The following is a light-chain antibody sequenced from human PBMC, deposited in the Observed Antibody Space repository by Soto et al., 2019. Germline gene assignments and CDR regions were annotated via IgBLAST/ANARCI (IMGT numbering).Light chain of an antibody. CDR2: EVY. Sequence: QSVLTQPPSASGSPGQSVTISCTGTSGDVGGYNFVSWYQQHPGKAPKLIIYEVYKRPSGVPDRFSGSKSGNTASLTVSGLQAEDEADYYCSSYAGFILYVFGTGTKLTVL. J-gene: IGLJ1*01. CDR1: SGDVGGYNF. CDR3: SSYAGFILYV. V-gene: IGLV2-8*01.